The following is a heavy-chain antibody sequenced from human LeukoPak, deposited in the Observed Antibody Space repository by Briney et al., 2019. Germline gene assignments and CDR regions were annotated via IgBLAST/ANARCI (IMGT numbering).Heavy chain of an antibody. CDR3: ARDNGLPIGFYYMDV. V-gene: IGHV4-4*02. Sequence: SETLSLTCAVSGGSISSSNWWSWVRQPPGKGLEWIGEIYHSGSTNYNPSLKSRVTISVDKSKNQFSLKLSSVTAADTGVYYCARDNGLPIGFYYMDVWGKGTTVTVSS. D-gene: IGHD2-21*01. CDR2: IYHSGST. CDR1: GGSISSSNW. J-gene: IGHJ6*03.